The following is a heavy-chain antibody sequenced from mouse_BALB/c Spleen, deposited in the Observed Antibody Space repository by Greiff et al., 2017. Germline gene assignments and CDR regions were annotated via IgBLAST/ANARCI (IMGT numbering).Heavy chain of an antibody. CDR3: TTSDWYFDV. CDR1: GFNIKDYY. J-gene: IGHJ1*01. Sequence: VQLKQSGAELVRPGALVKLSCKASGFNIKDYYMHWVKQRPEQGLEWIGWIDPENGNTIYDPKFQGKASITADTSSNTAYLQLSSLTSEDTAVYYCTTSDWYFDVWGAGTTVTVSS. CDR2: IDPENGNT. V-gene: IGHV14-1*02.